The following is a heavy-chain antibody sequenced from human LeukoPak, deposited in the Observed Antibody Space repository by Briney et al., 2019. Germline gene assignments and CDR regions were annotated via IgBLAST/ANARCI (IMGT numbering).Heavy chain of an antibody. J-gene: IGHJ5*02. Sequence: SETLSLTCTVSGCPISSYQLSWIRQPPGKGLEWIGYIYYTGSNNYHPSLKNRITISLDTSKNQFSLKLSSVTAADTAVYYCARRTTVTPNWFDPWGQGTLVTVSS. CDR2: IYYTGSN. CDR3: ARRTTVTPNWFDP. D-gene: IGHD4-17*01. CDR1: GCPISSYQ. V-gene: IGHV4-59*08.